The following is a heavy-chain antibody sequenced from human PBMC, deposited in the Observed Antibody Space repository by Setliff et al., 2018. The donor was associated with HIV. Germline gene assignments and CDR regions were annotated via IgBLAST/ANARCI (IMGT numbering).Heavy chain of an antibody. V-gene: IGHV4-61*09. CDR2: VYTTGSA. Sequence: SETLSLTCTVSGASFIRSRYYWSWIRQPAGKGLEWIGHVYTTGSASYNPSLESRVTILEALSKNQFSLNLDSVTAADTAVYFCARALAGGSGWNYFDLWGPGTRVTVS. J-gene: IGHJ4*02. CDR1: GASFIRSRYY. D-gene: IGHD6-19*01. CDR3: ARALAGGSGWNYFDL.